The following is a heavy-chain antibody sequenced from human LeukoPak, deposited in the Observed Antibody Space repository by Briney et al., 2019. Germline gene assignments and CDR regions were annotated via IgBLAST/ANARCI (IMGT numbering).Heavy chain of an antibody. Sequence: GGSLRLSCAASGFTFSNYGMHWVRQAPGKGLEWVVVISHDGSNNNYADSVKGRFTISRDNSKNTLYLQMNSLRPEDTAVYYCAASGSLDAFDIWGQGTMVTVSS. CDR1: GFTFSNYG. CDR3: AASGSLDAFDI. D-gene: IGHD1-26*01. J-gene: IGHJ3*02. V-gene: IGHV3-30*03. CDR2: ISHDGSNN.